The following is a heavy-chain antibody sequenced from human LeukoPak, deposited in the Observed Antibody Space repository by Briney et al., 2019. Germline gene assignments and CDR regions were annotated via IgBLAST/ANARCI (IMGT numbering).Heavy chain of an antibody. V-gene: IGHV3-23*01. Sequence: GGSLRLSCAASGFTFSSYAMSWVRQAPGKGLEWVSAISGSGGSTYYADSVKGRFTISRDNSKNTLYLQMNSLRAEDTAAYYCARFYGSGSYYLDYWGQGTLVTVSS. D-gene: IGHD3-10*01. CDR3: ARFYGSGSYYLDY. CDR2: ISGSGGST. J-gene: IGHJ4*02. CDR1: GFTFSSYA.